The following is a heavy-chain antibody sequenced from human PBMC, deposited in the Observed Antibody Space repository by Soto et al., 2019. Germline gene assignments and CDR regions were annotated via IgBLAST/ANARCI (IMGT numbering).Heavy chain of an antibody. J-gene: IGHJ4*02. Sequence: SETLSLTCTVSGGSISSSSYYWGWIRQPPGKGLEWIGSIYYSGSTYYNPSLKSRVTISVDTSKNQFSLKLSSVTAADTAVYYCARVRVRGVIILPNYYFDYWGQGTLVTVSS. V-gene: IGHV4-39*01. CDR1: GGSISSSSYY. D-gene: IGHD3-10*01. CDR2: IYYSGST. CDR3: ARVRVRGVIILPNYYFDY.